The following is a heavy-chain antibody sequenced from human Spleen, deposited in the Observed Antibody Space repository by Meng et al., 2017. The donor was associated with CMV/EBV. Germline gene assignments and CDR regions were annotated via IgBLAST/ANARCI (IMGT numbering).Heavy chain of an antibody. Sequence: ASVKVSCKAAGYTFAGYYMHWVRQAPGQGLEWMGWINPNNGNINYAQKFQGRVTMTRDTSISTAYMELSRLRSDDTAVYYCARGLEQRQLGYYYGMDVWGQGTTVTVSS. D-gene: IGHD1-1*01. V-gene: IGHV1-2*02. CDR1: GYTFAGYY. CDR3: ARGLEQRQLGYYYGMDV. CDR2: INPNNGNI. J-gene: IGHJ6*02.